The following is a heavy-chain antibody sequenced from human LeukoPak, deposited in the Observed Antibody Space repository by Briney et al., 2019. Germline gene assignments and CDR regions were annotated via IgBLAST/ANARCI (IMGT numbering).Heavy chain of an antibody. Sequence: GGSLRLSCAASGFTFSSYWMHWVRQAPGKGLVWVSRINSDGSSTSYADSVKGRFTISRDNAKNTLYLQMNSLRAEDTAVYYCARAPVYAYSYGSGYYMDVWGKGTTVTISS. CDR1: GFTFSSYW. CDR3: ARAPVYAYSYGSGYYMDV. D-gene: IGHD5-18*01. V-gene: IGHV3-74*01. CDR2: INSDGSST. J-gene: IGHJ6*03.